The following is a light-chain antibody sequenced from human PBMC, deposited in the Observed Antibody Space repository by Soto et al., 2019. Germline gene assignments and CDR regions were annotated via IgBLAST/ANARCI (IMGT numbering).Light chain of an antibody. CDR2: GAS. CDR1: QSVSSNY. Sequence: IWVTLSPVTLSLSHGHRSTLSCMASQSVSSNYLAWYQQIPGQAPRLLIFGASSRAAGIPDRFSGSGSGTDFTLTIIRLEPEDFAVYYCHHYGSSPITFAQVTRLEI. V-gene: IGKV3-20*01. CDR3: HHYGSSPIT. J-gene: IGKJ5*01.